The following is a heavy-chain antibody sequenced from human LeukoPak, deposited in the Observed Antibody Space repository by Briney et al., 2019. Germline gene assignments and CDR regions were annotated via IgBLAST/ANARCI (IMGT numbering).Heavy chain of an antibody. J-gene: IGHJ5*02. D-gene: IGHD3-3*01. CDR2: INHSGST. CDR3: ARGPLRSGYYRPNWSDP. V-gene: IGHV4-34*01. CDR1: GGSFSGYY. Sequence: PSETLSLTCAVYGGSFSGYYWSWIRQPPGKGLEWIGEINHSGSTNYTPSLKSRVTISVDTSKNQFSLKLKSVTAADTAVYYCARGPLRSGYYRPNWSDPWGQGTLVTVSS.